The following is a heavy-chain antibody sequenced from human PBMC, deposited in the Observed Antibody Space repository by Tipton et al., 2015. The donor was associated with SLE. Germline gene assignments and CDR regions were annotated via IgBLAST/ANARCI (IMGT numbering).Heavy chain of an antibody. CDR3: ARPDDSGSYAFDI. CDR1: GGSISSYY. D-gene: IGHD3-10*01. J-gene: IGHJ3*02. CDR2: IYYSGST. Sequence: TLSLTCTVSGGSISSYYWGWIRHPPGKGLEWIGSIYYSGSTYYNPSLKSRVTISVDTSKNQFSLKLSSVTAADTAVYYCARPDDSGSYAFDIWGQGTMVTVSS. V-gene: IGHV4-39*07.